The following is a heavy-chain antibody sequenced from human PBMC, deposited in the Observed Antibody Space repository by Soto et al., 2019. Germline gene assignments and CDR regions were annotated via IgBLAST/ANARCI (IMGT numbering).Heavy chain of an antibody. CDR3: ARDAAVGLFDY. V-gene: IGHV1-18*01. Sequence: QVHLVQSGAEVKKPGASVKVSCKASGYTFTSYGISWVRQAPGQGLEWMVWISAYNGNIKYAQKLQGRVTMTADTSTSTACMELRSLRSDDTAVYYCARDAAVGLFDYWGQGTLVTVSS. J-gene: IGHJ4*02. CDR1: GYTFTSYG. CDR2: ISAYNGNI. D-gene: IGHD1-26*01.